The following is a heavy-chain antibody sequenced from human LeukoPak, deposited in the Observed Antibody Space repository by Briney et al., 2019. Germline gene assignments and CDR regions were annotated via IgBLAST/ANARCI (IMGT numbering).Heavy chain of an antibody. J-gene: IGHJ4*02. Sequence: GSLRLSCTVSGFTVSSNSMSWVRQAPGKGLEWVSFIYSGTIHYSDSVKGRFTISRDNSKNTLYLQMNSLRAEDTAVYYCARRAGAYSHPYDYWGQGTLVTVSS. V-gene: IGHV3-53*01. CDR1: GFTVSSNS. CDR2: IYSGTI. CDR3: ARRAGAYSHPYDY. D-gene: IGHD4/OR15-4a*01.